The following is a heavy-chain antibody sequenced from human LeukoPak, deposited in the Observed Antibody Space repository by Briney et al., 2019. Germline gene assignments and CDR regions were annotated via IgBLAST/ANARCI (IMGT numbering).Heavy chain of an antibody. V-gene: IGHV3-23*01. J-gene: IGHJ5*02. Sequence: GGSLRLSCAASRFNFSNYGMTWVRQAPGKGLEWVSGITASGLHTYYADSVKGRFTVSRDNSKNTLYLQMDSLRAEDTALYFCAKERRILHFDPWGQGALVTVSS. CDR2: ITASGLHT. CDR3: AKERRILHFDP. CDR1: RFNFSNYG. D-gene: IGHD2-15*01.